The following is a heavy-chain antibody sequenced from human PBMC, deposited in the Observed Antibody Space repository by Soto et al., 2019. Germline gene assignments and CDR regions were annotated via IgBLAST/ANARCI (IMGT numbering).Heavy chain of an antibody. J-gene: IGHJ4*02. Sequence: GVSVKVSCKVSGYTLTEVSMHWVRQAPGKGLEWMGYVDPEDGETTYAQKFQGRVTMTKDTSTDTAYMELSSLRSEDTAVYYCATGFCGGECFRFDYWGQGTLVTVSS. V-gene: IGHV1-24*01. CDR1: GYTLTEVS. CDR2: VDPEDGET. D-gene: IGHD2-21*01. CDR3: ATGFCGGECFRFDY.